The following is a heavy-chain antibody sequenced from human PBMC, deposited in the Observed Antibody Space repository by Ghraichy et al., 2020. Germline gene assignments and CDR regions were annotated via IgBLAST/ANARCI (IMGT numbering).Heavy chain of an antibody. V-gene: IGHV3-7*03. D-gene: IGHD2-2*02. Sequence: LSLTCVVSGFTFIKYWMSWVRQAPGKGLEWVANINADGTGKYYVDSVKGRFTISRDNAKSSLYLQMTSLRAEDTAVYYCARDKDIPSSGSDYWGQGSLVTVSS. CDR1: GFTFIKYW. CDR3: ARDKDIPSSGSDY. CDR2: INADGTGK. J-gene: IGHJ4*02.